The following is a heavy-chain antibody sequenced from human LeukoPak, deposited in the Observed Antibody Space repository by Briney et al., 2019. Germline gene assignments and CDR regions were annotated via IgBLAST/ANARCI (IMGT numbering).Heavy chain of an antibody. D-gene: IGHD3-22*01. V-gene: IGHV4-34*01. J-gene: IGHJ5*02. CDR3: ARRSSANWFDP. Sequence: SETLSLTCAVYGGSFTAYYWSWIRQPPGKGLEWIGEINHSGSTNYNPSLKSRVTISVDTSRNLFSLRLSSVTAADTAVYYCARRSSANWFDPWGQGTLVTVSS. CDR2: INHSGST. CDR1: GGSFTAYY.